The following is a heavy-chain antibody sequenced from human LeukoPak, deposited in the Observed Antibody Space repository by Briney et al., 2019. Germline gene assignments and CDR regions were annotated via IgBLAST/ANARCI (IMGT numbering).Heavy chain of an antibody. V-gene: IGHV4-39*01. CDR3: ARRRGGNSSVDY. CDR2: IHNSGST. CDR1: GGSIGSGNYY. Sequence: SETLSLTCTVSGGSIGSGNYYWVWIRQPPGKGLDWIGNIHNSGSTYYNPSLESRVTISVDTSKNQFSLKLSSVTAAGTAVYYCARRRGGNSSVDYCGQGTLVTVSS. D-gene: IGHD6-6*01. J-gene: IGHJ4*02.